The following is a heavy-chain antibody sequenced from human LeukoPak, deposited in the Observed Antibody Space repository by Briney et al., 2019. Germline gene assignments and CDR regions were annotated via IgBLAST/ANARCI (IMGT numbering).Heavy chain of an antibody. CDR3: AKDPYNIAVANTNVWFHP. J-gene: IGHJ5*02. CDR1: GFTFSSYA. Sequence: GGSLRLSCAASGFTFSSYAMSWVRRAPGEGLKWVSGISGSGGSTYYADSVKGRFTVSRDNSKNTLYLQMNSLRAEDTAVYYCAKDPYNIAVANTNVWFHPWGQGTLVTVSS. D-gene: IGHD6-19*01. V-gene: IGHV3-23*01. CDR2: ISGSGGST.